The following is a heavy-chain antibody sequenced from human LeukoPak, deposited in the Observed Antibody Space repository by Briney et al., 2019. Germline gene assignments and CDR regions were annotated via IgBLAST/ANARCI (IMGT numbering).Heavy chain of an antibody. Sequence: PGKSLTLSCVASHFTFSHYGMHWVRQAPGKGLEWVSVIWNDASNQYYADSVKGRFTISRDNSQNTVYLQMNSLRAEDTAVYYCAKDAQRGFDYSNSLENWGKGTLVIVSS. D-gene: IGHD4-11*01. CDR2: IWNDASNQ. CDR3: AKDAQRGFDYSNSLEN. J-gene: IGHJ4*02. V-gene: IGHV3-33*06. CDR1: HFTFSHYG.